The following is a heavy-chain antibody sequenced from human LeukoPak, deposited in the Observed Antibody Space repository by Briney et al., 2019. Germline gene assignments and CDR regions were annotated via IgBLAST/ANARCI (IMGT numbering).Heavy chain of an antibody. Sequence: SSETLSLTCTVSGYSISSGYYWGWIRQPPGKGLEWIGSIYHSGRTFYNPSLKSRVTISVDTSKNQVSLTLRSVTAADTAVYYCVREGGYCGDSLWGQGTLVTVSS. J-gene: IGHJ4*02. CDR2: IYHSGRT. CDR3: VREGGYCGDSL. D-gene: IGHD4-17*01. V-gene: IGHV4-38-2*02. CDR1: GYSISSGYY.